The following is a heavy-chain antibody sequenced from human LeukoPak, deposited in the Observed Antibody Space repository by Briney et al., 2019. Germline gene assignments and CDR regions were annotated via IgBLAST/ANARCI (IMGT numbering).Heavy chain of an antibody. V-gene: IGHV3-23*01. CDR1: GSSFSSYA. Sequence: GGSLRLSCAASGSSFSSYAMSWVRQAPGKGLEWVSTVTASGGETYYADSVKGRFVISRDNSIKKIYLQMDSLRGDDTAIYYCAKGKVNHLGGLDYWGQGTLVPVSS. D-gene: IGHD1-14*01. CDR3: AKGKVNHLGGLDY. CDR2: VTASGGET. J-gene: IGHJ4*02.